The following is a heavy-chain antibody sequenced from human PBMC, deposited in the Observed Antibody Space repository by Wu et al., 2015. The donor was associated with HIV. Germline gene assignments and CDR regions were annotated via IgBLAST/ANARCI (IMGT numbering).Heavy chain of an antibody. CDR2: ISAYNGNT. V-gene: IGHV1-18*01. CDR3: ATAKRFDYGGNSGPDAFDI. CDR1: GYTFTSYG. Sequence: QVQLVQSGAEVKKPGSSVKVSCKASGYTFTSYGISWVRQAPGQGLEWMGWISAYNGNTNYAQKLQGRVTMTTDTSTSTAYMELRSLRSDDTAVYYCATAKRFDYGGNSGPDAFDIWGQGTMVTVSS. D-gene: IGHD4-23*01. J-gene: IGHJ3*02.